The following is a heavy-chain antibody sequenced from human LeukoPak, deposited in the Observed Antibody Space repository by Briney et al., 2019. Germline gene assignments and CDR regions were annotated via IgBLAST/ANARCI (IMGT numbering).Heavy chain of an antibody. CDR1: GGTFSSYA. CDR3: ASAPRNAPYYYYMDV. D-gene: IGHD2-2*01. J-gene: IGHJ6*03. Sequence: SVTVSFKASGGTFSSYAISWVRQAPGQGLEWMGVIIPIFGTANYAQKFQGRVTITADKSTSTAYMELSSLRSEDTAVYYCASAPRNAPYYYYMDVWGKGTTVTVSS. V-gene: IGHV1-69*06. CDR2: IIPIFGTA.